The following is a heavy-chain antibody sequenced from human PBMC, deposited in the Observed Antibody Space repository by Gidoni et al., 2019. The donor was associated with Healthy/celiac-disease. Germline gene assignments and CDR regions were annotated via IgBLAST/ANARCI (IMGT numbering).Heavy chain of an antibody. Sequence: QVQLVESGGGVVQPGRSLRLSCAASGFTFSSYGMHWVRQAPGKGLEWVAVIWYDGSNKYYADSVKGRFTISRDNSKNTLYLQMNSLRAEDTAVYYCARPQHYYDSSGYYDVAFDIWGQGTMVTVSS. D-gene: IGHD3-22*01. V-gene: IGHV3-33*01. CDR2: IWYDGSNK. CDR1: GFTFSSYG. CDR3: ARPQHYYDSSGYYDVAFDI. J-gene: IGHJ3*02.